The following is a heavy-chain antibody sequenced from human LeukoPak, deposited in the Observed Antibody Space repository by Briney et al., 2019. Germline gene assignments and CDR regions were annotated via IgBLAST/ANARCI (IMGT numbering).Heavy chain of an antibody. CDR2: MNPNSGDT. CDR3: AWVGRGSAQTDFDN. D-gene: IGHD2-15*01. V-gene: IGHV1-8*01. Sequence: ASVKVSCKASGYNFSNYDMNWVRQATGGGVEWMVWMNPNSGDTGYAQKFQDRVIFTRKTYITTAYKEVNSLTTEDTSVQYCAWVGRGSAQTDFDNWGQGTLVTVSS. J-gene: IGHJ4*02. CDR1: GYNFSNYD.